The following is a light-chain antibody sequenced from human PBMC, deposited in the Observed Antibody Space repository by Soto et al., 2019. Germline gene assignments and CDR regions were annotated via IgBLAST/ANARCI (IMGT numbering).Light chain of an antibody. CDR3: QAWDSSTVV. Sequence: QSVLTQPPSVSGSPGQSVTISCTGTSTDFVSYNRVSWYQQPPGTAPKLIIYEASNRPSGVPGRFSGSKSGNTASLTISGLQAADEADYYCQAWDSSTVVFGGGTKLTVL. V-gene: IGLV2-18*01. CDR1: STDFVSYNR. CDR2: EAS. J-gene: IGLJ2*01.